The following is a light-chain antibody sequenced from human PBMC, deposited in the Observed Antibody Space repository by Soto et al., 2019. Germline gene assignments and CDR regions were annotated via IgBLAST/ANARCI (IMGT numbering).Light chain of an antibody. CDR3: SSYTSSNTLV. CDR1: SSDVGGYNY. Sequence: QSVLTQPASVSGSPGQSITISCTGTSSDVGGYNYVSWYQQHPGKAPKLMIYDVGDRPSGVSNRFSGSKSGNTASLTISGLQAEDEADYYCSSYTSSNTLVFGGGTQLTVL. CDR2: DVG. J-gene: IGLJ7*01. V-gene: IGLV2-14*01.